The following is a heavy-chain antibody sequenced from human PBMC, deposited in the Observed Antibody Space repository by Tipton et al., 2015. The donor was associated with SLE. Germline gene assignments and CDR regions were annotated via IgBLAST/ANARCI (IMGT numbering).Heavy chain of an antibody. D-gene: IGHD2/OR15-2a*01. CDR3: AKGENTGY. J-gene: IGHJ4*02. CDR1: GFTFRNYA. CDR2: ISGNGDRT. Sequence: SLRLSCTASGFTFRNYAMSWVRQAPGKGLEWVSAISGNGDRTFYADSVKGRFSISRDKSKNTLYLQMNNLTVEDTAVYYCAKGENTGYWGQGTLVTVSA. V-gene: IGHV3-23*01.